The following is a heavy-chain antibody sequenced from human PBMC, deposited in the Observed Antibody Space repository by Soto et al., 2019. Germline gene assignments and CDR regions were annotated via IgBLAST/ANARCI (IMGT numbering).Heavy chain of an antibody. V-gene: IGHV3-74*01. D-gene: IGHD2-15*01. CDR1: GFTFSSYW. Sequence: GGSLRLSCAASGFTFSSYWMHWVRQAPGKGLVWVSRINSDGSSTSYADSVKGRFTISRDNAKNTLYLQMNSLRAEDTAVYYYERVYCGGVGCYHLDYGGQGTLATASS. J-gene: IGHJ4*02. CDR3: ERVYCGGVGCYHLDY. CDR2: INSDGSST.